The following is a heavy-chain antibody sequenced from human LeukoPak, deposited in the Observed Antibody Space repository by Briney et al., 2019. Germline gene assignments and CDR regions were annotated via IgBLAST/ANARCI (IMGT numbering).Heavy chain of an antibody. Sequence: PSQTLSLTCTVSGGSISSGSYYWSWIRQPAGKGLEWIGRIYTSGSTNYNPSLKSRVTISVDTSKNQFSLKLSSVTAADTAVYYCASGGDDSSGYYPNWFDPWGQGTLVTVSS. J-gene: IGHJ5*02. V-gene: IGHV4-61*02. CDR1: GGSISSGSYY. CDR2: IYTSGST. CDR3: ASGGDDSSGYYPNWFDP. D-gene: IGHD3-22*01.